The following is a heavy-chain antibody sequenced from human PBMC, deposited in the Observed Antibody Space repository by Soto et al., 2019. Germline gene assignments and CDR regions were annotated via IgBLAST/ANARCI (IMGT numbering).Heavy chain of an antibody. J-gene: IGHJ5*02. CDR1: GFSLSTSGVG. CDR3: AHRPAMGPTRNWFDP. Sequence: QITLKESGPTLVKPTQTLTLTCTFSGFSLSTSGVGVGWIRQPPGKALEWLALIYWNDDKRYSPSLKSRLTITMDTSKNQVVLTMTNMDPVDTATYYCAHRPAMGPTRNWFDPWGQGTLVTVSS. D-gene: IGHD5-18*01. V-gene: IGHV2-5*01. CDR2: IYWNDDK.